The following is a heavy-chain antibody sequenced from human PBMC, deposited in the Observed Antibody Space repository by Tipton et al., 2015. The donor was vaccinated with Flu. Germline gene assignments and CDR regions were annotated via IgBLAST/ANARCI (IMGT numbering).Heavy chain of an antibody. Sequence: TLSLTCTVSGYSISSGYYWGWIRQPTGKGLEWIGSIYHSGSTYYNPSLKSRVTISVDTSKNQFSLKLSSVTAADTAVYYCAREWTSLPVNWFDPWGQGTLVTVSS. V-gene: IGHV4-38-2*02. CDR3: AREWTSLPVNWFDP. CDR2: IYHSGST. D-gene: IGHD3/OR15-3a*01. CDR1: GYSISSGYY. J-gene: IGHJ5*02.